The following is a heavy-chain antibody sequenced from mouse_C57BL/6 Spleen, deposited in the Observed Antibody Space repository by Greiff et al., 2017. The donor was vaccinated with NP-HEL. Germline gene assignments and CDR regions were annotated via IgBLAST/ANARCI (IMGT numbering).Heavy chain of an antibody. V-gene: IGHV1-64*01. J-gene: IGHJ2*01. CDR3: ARLGEKAYFDY. CDR2: IHPNSGST. Sequence: QVQLQQPGAELVKPGASVKLSCKASGYTFTSYWMHWVKQRPGQGLEWIGMIHPNSGSTKYNEKFKSKATLTVDKSSSTAYMQLSSLTSEDSAVYYCARLGEKAYFDYWGQGTTLTVSS. CDR1: GYTFTSYW.